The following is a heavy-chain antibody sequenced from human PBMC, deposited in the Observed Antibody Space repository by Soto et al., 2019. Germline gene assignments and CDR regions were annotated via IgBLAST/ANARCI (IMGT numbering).Heavy chain of an antibody. CDR1: GYTFSSYD. J-gene: IGHJ4*02. Sequence: QVQLEQSGAEVKKPGASVKVSCKASGYTFSSYDINWVRQATGQGLEWMGWMNPNSGNTGYTQNFQGRVTMTRNTSISTAYMDLSSLTSEDTAVYYCARARGSATVDSWGQGTLVTVSS. CDR3: ARARGSATVDS. V-gene: IGHV1-8*01. D-gene: IGHD3-10*01. CDR2: MNPNSGNT.